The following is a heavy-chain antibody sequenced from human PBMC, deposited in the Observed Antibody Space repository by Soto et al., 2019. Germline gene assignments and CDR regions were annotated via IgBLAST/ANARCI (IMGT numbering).Heavy chain of an antibody. J-gene: IGHJ6*02. V-gene: IGHV1-18*01. CDR2: ISAYNGNT. Sequence: QVQLVQSGAEVKKPGASVKVSCKASGSTFTSYGISWVRQAPGQGLEWMGWISAYNGNTNHAQKVQGRITMTTDTSTSTAYMGLRSLRSDDTAVYYCARDTGDWIQLWFVVNGRSMDFWGQGPTVTVSS. CDR3: ARDTGDWIQLWFVVNGRSMDF. D-gene: IGHD5-18*01. CDR1: GSTFTSYG.